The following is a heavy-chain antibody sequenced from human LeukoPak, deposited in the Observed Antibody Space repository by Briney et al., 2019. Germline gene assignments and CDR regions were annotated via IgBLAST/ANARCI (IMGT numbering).Heavy chain of an antibody. CDR1: GGSFSGYY. J-gene: IGHJ4*02. CDR3: ARSPGGIAVAGTKNIDY. CDR2: INHSGST. Sequence: MPSETLSLTCAVYGGSFSGYYWSWIRQPPGKGLEWIGEINHSGSTNYNPSLKSRVTISVDTSKNQFSLKLSSVTAADTAVYYCARSPGGIAVAGTKNIDYWGQGTLVTVSS. D-gene: IGHD6-19*01. V-gene: IGHV4-34*01.